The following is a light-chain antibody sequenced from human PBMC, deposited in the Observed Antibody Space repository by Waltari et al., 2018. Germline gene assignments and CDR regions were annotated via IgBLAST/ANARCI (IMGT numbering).Light chain of an antibody. CDR2: QAS. J-gene: IGKJ4*01. CDR3: QQYNSYSLLS. V-gene: IGKV1-5*03. Sequence: DIQLTQSPSTLSASVGDRVIFSCRASQSISRWLAWYQQKPGKGPKLLIYQASTLESRVPSRFSGSGSGTEFTLTISSLQPEDFATYYCQQYNSYSLLSFGGGTKVEIK. CDR1: QSISRW.